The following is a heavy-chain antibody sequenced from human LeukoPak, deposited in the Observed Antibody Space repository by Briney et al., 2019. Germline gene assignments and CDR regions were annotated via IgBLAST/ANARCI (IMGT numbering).Heavy chain of an antibody. CDR1: GYXFTTYW. CDR2: IDPSDSYT. CDR3: ARVIHLGELSLYDY. D-gene: IGHD3-16*02. J-gene: IGHJ4*02. Sequence: GESLRISCNGSGYXFTTYWITWVRPMPGKGLEWMGRIDPSDSYTNYSPSFQGHVTISADKSISTAYLQWSSLKASDTAMYYCARVIHLGELSLYDYWGQGTLVTVSS. V-gene: IGHV5-10-1*01.